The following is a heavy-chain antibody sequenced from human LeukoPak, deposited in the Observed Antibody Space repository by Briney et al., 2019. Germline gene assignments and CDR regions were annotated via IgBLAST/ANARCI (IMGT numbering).Heavy chain of an antibody. Sequence: SSETLSLTCTVSGGSISSGDYYWSWIRQPPGKGLEWIGYIHYSGSTNYNPSLKSRVTISLDTSKNQFSLKLSSVTAADTAVYYCARSLDGSGTYSNYFDYWGQGTLVTVSS. J-gene: IGHJ4*02. CDR3: ARSLDGSGTYSNYFDY. V-gene: IGHV4-61*08. D-gene: IGHD3-10*01. CDR2: IHYSGST. CDR1: GGSISSGDYY.